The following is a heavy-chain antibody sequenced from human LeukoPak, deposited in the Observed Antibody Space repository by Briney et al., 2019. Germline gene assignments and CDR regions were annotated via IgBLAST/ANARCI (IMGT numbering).Heavy chain of an antibody. D-gene: IGHD6-13*01. J-gene: IGHJ4*02. V-gene: IGHV3-23*01. Sequence: GGSLRLSCAATGVTFKNYAMSWVRQAPGKGLEWVSTIGGSGGNTYYADSVKGRFTISRDNSKNTLYLHMNSLRAEDTAVYYCAKDLGGSNWSDYWGQGTLVTVSS. CDR1: GVTFKNYA. CDR2: IGGSGGNT. CDR3: AKDLGGSNWSDY.